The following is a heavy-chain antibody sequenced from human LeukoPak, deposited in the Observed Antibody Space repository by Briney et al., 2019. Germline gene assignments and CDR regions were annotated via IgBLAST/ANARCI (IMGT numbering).Heavy chain of an antibody. CDR1: GFTFSSYG. J-gene: IGHJ4*02. Sequence: GRSLRLSCAASGFTFSSYGMHWVRQAPGKGLEWVAVISYDGRNKYYVDSVKGRFTISRDNSKNTLYLQMDSLRAEDAAVYYCAIGGGGSKNYYYFDYWGQGTLVTVSS. D-gene: IGHD3-10*01. V-gene: IGHV3-30*03. CDR2: ISYDGRNK. CDR3: AIGGGGSKNYYYFDY.